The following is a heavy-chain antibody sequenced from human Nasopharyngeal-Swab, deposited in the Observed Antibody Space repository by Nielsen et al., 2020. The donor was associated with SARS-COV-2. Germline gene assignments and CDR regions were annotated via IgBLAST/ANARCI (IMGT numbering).Heavy chain of an antibody. D-gene: IGHD6-13*01. CDR2: IKSKTDGGTT. CDR1: GFTFSNAW. J-gene: IGHJ6*02. V-gene: IGHV3-15*01. Sequence: GGSLRLSCAASGFTFSNAWMSWVRQAPGKGLEWVGRIKSKTDGGTTDYAAPVKGRFTISRDDSKNTLYLQMNSLRAEDTAVYYCARVFNRVSEIAAAYPNIYYYYGMDVWGQGTTVTVSS. CDR3: ARVFNRVSEIAAAYPNIYYYYGMDV.